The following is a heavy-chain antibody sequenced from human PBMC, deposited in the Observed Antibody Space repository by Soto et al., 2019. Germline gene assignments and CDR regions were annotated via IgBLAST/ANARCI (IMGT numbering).Heavy chain of an antibody. J-gene: IGHJ4*02. CDR3: ARAYGSGSLSGY. V-gene: IGHV3-7*01. CDR2: IKQDGSAK. D-gene: IGHD3-10*01. CDR1: GLTFSSYW. Sequence: EVQLVKSGGGLVQPGGSLRLSCAASGLTFSSYWMSWVRQAPGTGLEWVANIKQDGSAKYNVDFVRGRFTISRDNAKNALYLQMNSLRVEDTAVYYCARAYGSGSLSGYWGQGTLVTVSS.